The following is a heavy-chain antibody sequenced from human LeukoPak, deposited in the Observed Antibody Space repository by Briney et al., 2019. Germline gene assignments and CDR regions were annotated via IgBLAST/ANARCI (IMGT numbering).Heavy chain of an antibody. J-gene: IGHJ2*01. CDR3: ARDRRDSSSWGWYFDL. Sequence: GGSLRLSCAASGFTFSSYSMNWVRQAPGKGLEWVSSISSSSSYIYYADSVKGRFTISRDNAKNSLYLQMNSLRAEDTAVYYCARDRRDSSSWGWYFDLWGRGTLVTVSS. D-gene: IGHD6-13*01. CDR2: ISSSSSYI. CDR1: GFTFSSYS. V-gene: IGHV3-21*01.